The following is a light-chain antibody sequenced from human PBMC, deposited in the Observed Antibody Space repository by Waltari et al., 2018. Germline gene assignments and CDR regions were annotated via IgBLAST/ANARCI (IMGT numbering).Light chain of an antibody. CDR1: QSVSSSY. V-gene: IGKV3-20*01. CDR2: GAS. J-gene: IGKJ2*01. CDR3: QHFGSSLPYT. Sequence: EIVLTQSPGTLSLSPGERATLSCRASQSVSSSYLAWCQQKPGQAPRLLSYGASSRASGIPDRFSGSGSGTDFTLTISRLEPEDFAVYYCQHFGSSLPYTFGQGTKLEIK.